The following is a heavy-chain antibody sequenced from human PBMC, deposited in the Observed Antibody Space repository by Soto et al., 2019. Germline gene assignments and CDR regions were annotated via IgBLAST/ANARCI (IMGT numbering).Heavy chain of an antibody. Sequence: PSETLSLTCTVSGGSISSYYWSWIRQPPGKGLEWIGYIYYSGSTNYNPSLKSRVTISVDTSKNQFSLKLSSVTAADTAVYYCARYMVRGVMDYYYYYMDVWGKGTTVT. V-gene: IGHV4-59*01. CDR3: ARYMVRGVMDYYYYYMDV. CDR2: IYYSGST. D-gene: IGHD3-10*01. J-gene: IGHJ6*03. CDR1: GGSISSYY.